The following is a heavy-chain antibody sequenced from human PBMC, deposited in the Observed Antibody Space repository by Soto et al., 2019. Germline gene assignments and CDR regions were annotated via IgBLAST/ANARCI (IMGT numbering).Heavy chain of an antibody. CDR2: IIPIFGTA. Sequence: LNLSRKTAGDSISIYPVGWLRQTPGQGLEWMGGIIPIFGTANYAQKFQGRVTITADESTSTAYMELSSLRSEDTAVYYCARDGRRGYSYFFRPLDYWGQGTLVTVSS. CDR1: GDSISIYP. J-gene: IGHJ4*02. V-gene: IGHV1-69*01. CDR3: ARDGRRGYSYFFRPLDY. D-gene: IGHD5-18*01.